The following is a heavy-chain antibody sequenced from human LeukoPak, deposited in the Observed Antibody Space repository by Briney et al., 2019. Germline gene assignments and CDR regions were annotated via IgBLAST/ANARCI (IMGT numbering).Heavy chain of an antibody. J-gene: IGHJ6*03. D-gene: IGHD2-15*01. CDR2: INWNGGST. Sequence: GGSLRLSCAASGFTFDDYGMSWVRQAPGKGLEWVSGINWNGGSTGYADSVKGRFTISRDNAKNSLYLQMNSLRAEDTALYYCARGFSRLPNYYYYMDVWGKGTTVTVSS. CDR1: GFTFDDYG. V-gene: IGHV3-20*04. CDR3: ARGFSRLPNYYYYMDV.